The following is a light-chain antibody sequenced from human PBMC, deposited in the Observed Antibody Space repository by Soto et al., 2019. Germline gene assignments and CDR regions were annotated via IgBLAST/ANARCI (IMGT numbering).Light chain of an antibody. CDR3: QHYGRSPYT. CDR2: GAS. CDR1: QSVSSN. J-gene: IGKJ5*01. V-gene: IGKV3-15*01. Sequence: EIVLGPSRSTMSLSPGERATLSCRASQSVSSNLAWYQQKPGQAPRLLIYGASTRATCITARFSGSVSGTECTLTISSLQSEDFAVYYCQHYGRSPYTFGQGTRLEIK.